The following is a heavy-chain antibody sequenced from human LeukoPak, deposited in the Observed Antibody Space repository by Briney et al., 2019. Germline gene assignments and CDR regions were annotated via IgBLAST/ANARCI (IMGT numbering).Heavy chain of an antibody. V-gene: IGHV4-34*01. J-gene: IGHJ4*02. CDR2: INHSGST. CDR1: GGSFSGNY. D-gene: IGHD4-17*01. CDR3: ARGSTTVPHYFDY. Sequence: SETLSLTCAVFGGSFSGNYWSYIRQPPGKGLEWIGEINHSGSTNYNPSLKGRVTISVDTSKNQFSLMLTSVTAADTAVYYCARGSTTVPHYFDYWGQGTLVTVSS.